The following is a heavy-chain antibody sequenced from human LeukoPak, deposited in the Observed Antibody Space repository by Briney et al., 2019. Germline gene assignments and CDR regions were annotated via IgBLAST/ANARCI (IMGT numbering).Heavy chain of an antibody. Sequence: GASVKVSCKASGDTFTSYYMHWVRQAPGQGLEWMGIINPSGGSTSYAQKFQGRVTMTRDTSTSTVYMELSSLRSEDTAVYYCARDGSSYYDSSWLDYWRQGTLVTVSS. J-gene: IGHJ4*02. CDR3: ARDGSSYYDSSWLDY. V-gene: IGHV1-46*01. CDR1: GDTFTSYY. CDR2: INPSGGST. D-gene: IGHD3-22*01.